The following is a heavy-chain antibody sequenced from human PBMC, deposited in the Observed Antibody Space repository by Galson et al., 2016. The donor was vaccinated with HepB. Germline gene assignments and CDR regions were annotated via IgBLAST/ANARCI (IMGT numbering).Heavy chain of an antibody. V-gene: IGHV3-9*01. Sequence: SLRLSCAASGFSFDDYAFHWVRQAPGKGLEWVSGISSNGSIVAFAESVKGRFSISRDNARNHLFLQMNSLRPDDTALHYCLRDGATADLFYGLDVWGPGTTVTVSS. CDR2: ISSNGSIV. CDR3: LRDGATADLFYGLDV. D-gene: IGHD4-11*01. CDR1: GFSFDDYA. J-gene: IGHJ6*02.